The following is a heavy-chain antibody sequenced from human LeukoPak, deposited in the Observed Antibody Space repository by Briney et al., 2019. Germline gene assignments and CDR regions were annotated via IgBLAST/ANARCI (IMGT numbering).Heavy chain of an antibody. J-gene: IGHJ4*02. CDR3: AKANSITIFGVISPVDY. CDR2: ISGSGGST. V-gene: IGHV3-23*01. Sequence: PGGSLRLSCAASGFTFSSYAMSWVRQAPGKGLEWVSLISGSGGSTYYADSVKGRFTISRDNSKNTLYLQMNSLRAEDTAVYYCAKANSITIFGVISPVDYWGQGTLVTVSS. D-gene: IGHD3-3*01. CDR1: GFTFSSYA.